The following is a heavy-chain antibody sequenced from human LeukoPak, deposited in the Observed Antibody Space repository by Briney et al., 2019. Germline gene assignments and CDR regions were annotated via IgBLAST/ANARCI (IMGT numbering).Heavy chain of an antibody. Sequence: GGSLRLSCAASGLTFRNYAMTWVRQAPGKGLEWVSTISADGASTFYADSVRGRFTISRGNSENTLYLQMDSLRAEDTAVYYCAKGGHYTYFEYWGQGTLVTVSS. CDR2: ISADGAST. D-gene: IGHD3-3*01. CDR1: GLTFRNYA. J-gene: IGHJ4*02. V-gene: IGHV3-23*01. CDR3: AKGGHYTYFEY.